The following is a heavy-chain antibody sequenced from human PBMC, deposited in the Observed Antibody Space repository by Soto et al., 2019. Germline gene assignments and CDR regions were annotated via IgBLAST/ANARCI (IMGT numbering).Heavy chain of an antibody. J-gene: IGHJ4*02. CDR2: INPGDDGT. D-gene: IGHD3-16*01. V-gene: IGHV1-46*01. CDR3: AREAGGFES. CDR1: GYIFTNFY. Sequence: QVQLVQSGAEVKKPGASVKLACKASGYIFTNFYIHWVRQAPGQGLEWMGLINPGDDGTAYAQKFRVRVSVTSDTSTNTVYMELSSLTSEDTAVYYCAREAGGFESWGQGTLGTVSS.